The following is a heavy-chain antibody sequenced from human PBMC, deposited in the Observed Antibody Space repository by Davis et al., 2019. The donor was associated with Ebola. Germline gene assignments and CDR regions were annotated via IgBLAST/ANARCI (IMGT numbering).Heavy chain of an antibody. CDR2: IYTGDSDT. CDR3: ASLRRTITGMDDAFDI. V-gene: IGHV5-51*01. Sequence: GESLKISCKDSGNSFASHWIGWVRQMPGKGLEWMGIIYTGDSDTRYSPSSRGQVTISADKSIKTAFLQWSSLKASDTAMYYCASLRRTITGMDDAFDIWGQGTMVTVSS. D-gene: IGHD2-8*02. CDR1: GNSFASHW. J-gene: IGHJ3*02.